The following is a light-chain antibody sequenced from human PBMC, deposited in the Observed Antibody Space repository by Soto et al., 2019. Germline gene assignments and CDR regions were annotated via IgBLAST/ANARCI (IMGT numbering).Light chain of an antibody. CDR1: SSDVGGHNY. CDR2: EVS. Sequence: QSALTQPASVSGSPGQSITISCTGTSSDVGGHNYVSWYEQHPGKAPKLMIYEVSNRPSGVSNRFSGSKSGNTASLTISGLQAEDEADYYCRSYTSSSTYVFGTGTKLTVL. J-gene: IGLJ1*01. CDR3: RSYTSSSTYV. V-gene: IGLV2-14*01.